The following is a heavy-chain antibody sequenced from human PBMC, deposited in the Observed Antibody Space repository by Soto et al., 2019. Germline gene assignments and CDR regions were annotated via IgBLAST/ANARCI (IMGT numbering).Heavy chain of an antibody. CDR2: IKSKTDGGTT. D-gene: IGHD3-10*01. J-gene: IGHJ4*02. CDR3: TPDPYYYATGY. CDR1: GFTFSSYS. Sequence: GGSLRLSCAASGFTFSSYSMNWVRQAPGKGLEWVARIKSKTDGGTTDYAAPLKGRFTISRDDSKNTLYLQMNSLKTEDTAVYYCTPDPYYYATGYWGQGTLVTVS. V-gene: IGHV3-15*07.